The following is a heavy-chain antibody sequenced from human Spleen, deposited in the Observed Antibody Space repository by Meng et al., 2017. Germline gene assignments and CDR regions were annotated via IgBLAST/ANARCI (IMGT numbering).Heavy chain of an antibody. D-gene: IGHD7-27*01. Sequence: SLKISCAGSGFTFADYAMHWVRQVPGKGLECVSGVLSNSRNIGYADSVKGRFTISRDDAKNSLYLQMNSLTTEDTALYYCAKDKAGDLDYWGQGTLVTVSS. V-gene: IGHV3-9*01. CDR3: AKDKAGDLDY. J-gene: IGHJ4*02. CDR1: GFTFADYA. CDR2: VLSNSRNI.